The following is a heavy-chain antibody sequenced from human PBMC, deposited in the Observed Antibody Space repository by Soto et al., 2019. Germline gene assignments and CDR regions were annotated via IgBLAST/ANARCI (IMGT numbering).Heavy chain of an antibody. CDR2: ISHSGST. J-gene: IGHJ4*02. CDR1: GWSFSDYY. V-gene: IGHV4-34*01. Sequence: PSETLSLTCAVYGWSFSDYYWSWIRQPPGKGLEWIGEISHSGSTNYNPSLESRVTISLDTSMNQFSLKLTSVTAADTAVYYCARIDGGLPDFDFWGQRTLVTVSS. CDR3: ARIDGGLPDFDF. D-gene: IGHD3-10*01.